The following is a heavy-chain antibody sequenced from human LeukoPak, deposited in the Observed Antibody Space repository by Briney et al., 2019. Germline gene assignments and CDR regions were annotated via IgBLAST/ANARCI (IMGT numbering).Heavy chain of an antibody. D-gene: IGHD1-26*01. CDR2: IYYSGST. CDR1: GYSISSSYY. Sequence: SETLSLTCTVSGYSISSSYYWSWIRQPPGKGLEWIGYIYYSGSTDYNPSLKSRVTMSVDTSKNQFSLKLSSVTAADTAVYYCASLVGARFTAFDVWGHGTMVTVSS. J-gene: IGHJ3*01. CDR3: ASLVGARFTAFDV. V-gene: IGHV4-59*08.